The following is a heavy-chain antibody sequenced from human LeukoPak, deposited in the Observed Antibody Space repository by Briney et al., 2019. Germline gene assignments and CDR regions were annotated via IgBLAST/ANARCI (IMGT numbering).Heavy chain of an antibody. CDR1: GFTFSSYE. D-gene: IGHD6-19*01. CDR2: ISSSSSYI. J-gene: IGHJ4*02. Sequence: GGSLRLSCAASGFTFSSYEMNWVRQAPGKGLEWVSSISSSSSYIYYADSVKGRFTISRDNSKNTLYLQMNSLRAEDTAVYYCAKFEHSGSTPYYFDYWGQGTLVTVSS. CDR3: AKFEHSGSTPYYFDY. V-gene: IGHV3-21*04.